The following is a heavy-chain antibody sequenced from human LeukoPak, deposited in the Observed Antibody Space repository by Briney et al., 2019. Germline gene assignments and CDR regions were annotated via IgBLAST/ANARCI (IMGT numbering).Heavy chain of an antibody. CDR1: GYTFTSYY. V-gene: IGHV1-46*01. D-gene: IGHD2-15*01. CDR3: ASRYCSGGSCGFDY. J-gene: IGHJ4*02. CDR2: INPSGGST. Sequence: ASVKVSCKASGYTFTSYYMHWVRQAPGQGLEWMGIINPSGGSTNYAQKLQGRVTMTTDTSTSTAYMELRSLRSDDTAVYYCASRYCSGGSCGFDYWGQGTLVTVSS.